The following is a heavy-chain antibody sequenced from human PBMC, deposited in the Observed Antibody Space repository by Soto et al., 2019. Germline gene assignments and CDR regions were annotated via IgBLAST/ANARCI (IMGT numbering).Heavy chain of an antibody. CDR2: ISSSSSYI. CDR3: ARDPDTAMVTGYYYYGMDV. CDR1: GFTFSSYS. Sequence: EVQLVESGGGLVKPGGSLRLSCAASGFTFSSYSMNWVRQAPGKGLECVSSISSSSSYIYYADSVKGRFTISRDNAKNSLYLQRNSLRAEDTAVYYCARDPDTAMVTGYYYYGMDVWGQGTTVTVSS. J-gene: IGHJ6*02. D-gene: IGHD5-18*01. V-gene: IGHV3-21*01.